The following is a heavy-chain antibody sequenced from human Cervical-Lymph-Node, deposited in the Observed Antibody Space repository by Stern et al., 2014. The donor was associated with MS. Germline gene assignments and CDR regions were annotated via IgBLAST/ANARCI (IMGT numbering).Heavy chain of an antibody. Sequence: EDQLVESGGGLVQPGGSLRLSCAASGFTFSSYSMNWVRQAPGKGLEGVSYISRSSSTIYYADSVKGRFTISRDNAKNSLYLQMNSLRDEDTAVYYCARQLAYCGGDCYSDLDYWGQGTLVTVSS. D-gene: IGHD2-21*02. J-gene: IGHJ4*02. CDR2: ISRSSSTI. CDR3: ARQLAYCGGDCYSDLDY. CDR1: GFTFSSYS. V-gene: IGHV3-48*02.